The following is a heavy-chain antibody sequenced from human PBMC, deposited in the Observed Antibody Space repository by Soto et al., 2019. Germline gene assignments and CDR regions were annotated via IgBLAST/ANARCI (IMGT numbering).Heavy chain of an antibody. Sequence: SETVSLTCSVSDCSISRGSYYWGWLRQPPGKGLEWIGSIFNSGTMYYNPSLKSRVTISVDTSKNQFSLKLNSVTAADTAVYYCARGVLLRYVQHWGQGTLVTVSS. CDR3: ARGVLLRYVQH. CDR1: DCSISRGSYY. V-gene: IGHV4-39*07. D-gene: IGHD2-15*01. J-gene: IGHJ1*01. CDR2: IFNSGTM.